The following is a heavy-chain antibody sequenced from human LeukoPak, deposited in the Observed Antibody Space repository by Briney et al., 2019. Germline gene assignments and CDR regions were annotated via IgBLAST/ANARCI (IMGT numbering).Heavy chain of an antibody. CDR2: ISSSSSYI. J-gene: IGHJ4*02. Sequence: GGSLRLSCAASGFTFSSYSMNWVRQAPGKGLEWVSSISSSSSYIYYADSVKGRFTISRDNAKNSLYLQMNSLRAEDTAVYYCARDQVLLYYFDYWGQGTLVTVSS. CDR3: ARDQVLLYYFDY. D-gene: IGHD1-26*01. V-gene: IGHV3-21*01. CDR1: GFTFSSYS.